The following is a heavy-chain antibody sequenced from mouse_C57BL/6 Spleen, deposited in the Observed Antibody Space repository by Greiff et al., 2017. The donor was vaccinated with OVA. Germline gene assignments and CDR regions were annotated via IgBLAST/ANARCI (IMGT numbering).Heavy chain of an antibody. CDR1: GYSITSGYY. J-gene: IGHJ2*01. CDR2: ISYDGSN. Sequence: DVKLQESGPGLVKPSQSLSLTCSVTGYSITSGYYWNWIRQFPGNKLEWMGYISYDGSNNYNPSLKNRISITRDTSKNQFFLKLNSVTTEDTATYYGAREGITTVVAGVDYWGQGTTLTVSS. V-gene: IGHV3-6*01. D-gene: IGHD1-1*01. CDR3: AREGITTVVAGVDY.